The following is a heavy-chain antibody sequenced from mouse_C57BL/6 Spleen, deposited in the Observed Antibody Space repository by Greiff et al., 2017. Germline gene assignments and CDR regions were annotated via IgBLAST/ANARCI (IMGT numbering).Heavy chain of an antibody. V-gene: IGHV14-3*01. CDR2: IDPANGNT. Sequence: VHVQQPVAELVRPGASVKLSCTASGFNIKNYYMHWVKQRPEQGLEWIGRIDPANGNTKYDPKFKGKATITADTSSNTAYLQLSSLTTEDSAVYYCARSDYDGVFGDWGQGTTLTVST. J-gene: IGHJ2*01. CDR3: ARSDYDGVFGD. CDR1: GFNIKNYY. D-gene: IGHD2-4*01.